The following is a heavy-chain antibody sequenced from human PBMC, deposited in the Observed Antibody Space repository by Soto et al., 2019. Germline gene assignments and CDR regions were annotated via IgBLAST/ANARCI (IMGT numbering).Heavy chain of an antibody. CDR1: DGSLSPNY. Sequence: QVQLQQSGPGLVKPSETLSLTCTVSDGSLSPNYWSWVRQSPGKGLEWIGYIYYAGTTTYNPSLKSRITISLDTSQNEVPLKLRSVTAADTAVYYCARLGAYYQAMDSWGRGTLVTVSS. J-gene: IGHJ4*02. CDR3: ARLGAYYQAMDS. D-gene: IGHD3-22*01. V-gene: IGHV4-59*08. CDR2: IYYAGTT.